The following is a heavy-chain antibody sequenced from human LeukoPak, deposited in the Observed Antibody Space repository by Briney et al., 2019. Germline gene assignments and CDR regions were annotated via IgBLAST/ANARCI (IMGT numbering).Heavy chain of an antibody. CDR2: ISVSGGNT. Sequence: GGSLRLSCAASGFTFSNYAMSWVRQAPGKGLEWVSSISVSGGNTYHADSVKRRFTISRDNSKNTLDLQMNSLRAEDTAVYYCAKWGHSGSYYDYWGQGTLVTVSS. D-gene: IGHD1-26*01. J-gene: IGHJ4*02. CDR1: GFTFSNYA. V-gene: IGHV3-23*01. CDR3: AKWGHSGSYYDY.